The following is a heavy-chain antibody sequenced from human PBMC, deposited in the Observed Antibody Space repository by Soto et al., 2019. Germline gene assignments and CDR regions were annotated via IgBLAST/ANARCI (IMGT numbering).Heavy chain of an antibody. V-gene: IGHV4-61*01. Sequence: ETLSPTCPVSGGSHSSTRYSWKWIRQPPGKVLEWLGYIHSSGSTNYNPSLKSRVTMSVDTSKTHFALRLGSVTAADTAVYYCVRDRMRVVRGANSYYYYCCMDGGGQGTAVTVSS. J-gene: IGHJ6*02. CDR1: GGSHSSTRYS. CDR3: VRDRMRVVRGANSYYYYCCMDG. CDR2: IHSSGST. D-gene: IGHD3-10*01.